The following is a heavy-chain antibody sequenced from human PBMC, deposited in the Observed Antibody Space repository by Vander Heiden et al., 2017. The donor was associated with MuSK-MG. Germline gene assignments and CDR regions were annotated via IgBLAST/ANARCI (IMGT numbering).Heavy chain of an antibody. CDR3: SQDVRPLSPLGAFDI. D-gene: IGHD7-27*01. V-gene: IGHV3-23*04. J-gene: IGHJ3*02. Sequence: EVQLVESGGGLVQPGGSLRLSCAASGFTFSSYAMSWVRQAPGKGLEWVSAISGSGGSTYYADSVKGRFTISRDNSKNTLYMQMNRLRAEHTAVYYCSQDVRPLSPLGAFDIWGQGTMVTVYS. CDR1: GFTFSSYA. CDR2: ISGSGGST.